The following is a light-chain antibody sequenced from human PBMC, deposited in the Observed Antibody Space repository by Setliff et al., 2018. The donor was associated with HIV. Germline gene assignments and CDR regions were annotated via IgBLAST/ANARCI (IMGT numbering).Light chain of an antibody. CDR2: EVT. CDR1: SSDVGDYNY. J-gene: IGLJ1*01. Sequence: QSVLAQPASVSGSPGQSITISCTGTSSDVGDYNYASWYQQHPGKAPKLMIYEVTNRPSGVSNRFSGSKSGNTASLTISGLQDEDEADYYCSSYTSSSTPYVFGSGTKVTVL. CDR3: SSYTSSSTPYV. V-gene: IGLV2-14*01.